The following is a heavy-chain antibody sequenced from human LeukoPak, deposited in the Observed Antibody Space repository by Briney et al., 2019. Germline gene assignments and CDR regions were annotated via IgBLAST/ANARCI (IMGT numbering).Heavy chain of an antibody. CDR2: IYYSGST. D-gene: IGHD2-2*01. V-gene: IGHV4-31*03. J-gene: IGHJ4*02. CDR3: ASGFQLLAHY. Sequence: SETLSLTCTVSGGSISSGGYYWSWIRQHPGKGLEWIGYIYYSGSTYYNPSLKSRVTISVDTSKNQFSLKLSSVTAADTAVYYCASGFQLLAHYWGQGTLVTVSS. CDR1: GGSISSGGYY.